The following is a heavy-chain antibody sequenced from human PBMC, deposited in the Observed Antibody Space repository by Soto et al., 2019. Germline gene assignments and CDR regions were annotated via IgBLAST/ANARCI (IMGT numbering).Heavy chain of an antibody. D-gene: IGHD3-22*01. J-gene: IGHJ4*02. Sequence: PGGSLRLSCAASGLTFSSYGMHWVRQAPGRGLEWVAIISYEGSNKYHADSVKGRFTISRDNSKNTLYLQMNSLRAEDTAVYYCAKDSSGYPGGYFDYWGQGTLVTVSS. V-gene: IGHV3-30*18. CDR2: ISYEGSNK. CDR1: GLTFSSYG. CDR3: AKDSSGYPGGYFDY.